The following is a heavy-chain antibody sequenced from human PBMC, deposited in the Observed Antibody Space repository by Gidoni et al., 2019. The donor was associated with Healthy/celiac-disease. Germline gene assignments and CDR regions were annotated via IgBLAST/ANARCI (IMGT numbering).Heavy chain of an antibody. CDR3: ARAMSSAATGYYYYYMDV. V-gene: IGHV3-30-3*01. Sequence: QVQLVESGGGVVQPGRSLRLSCAASGFTFSSYAMHWVRQAPGKGLEWVAVISYDGSNKYYADSVKGRFTISRDNSKNTLYLQMNSLRAEDTAVYYCARAMSSAATGYYYYYMDVWGKGTTVTVSS. J-gene: IGHJ6*03. CDR1: GFTFSSYA. CDR2: ISYDGSNK. D-gene: IGHD2-15*01.